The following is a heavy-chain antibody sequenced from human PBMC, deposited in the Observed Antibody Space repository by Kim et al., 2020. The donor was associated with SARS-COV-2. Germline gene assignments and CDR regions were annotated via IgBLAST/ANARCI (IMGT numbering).Heavy chain of an antibody. Sequence: GGSLRLSCAASGFTFSSYGMHWVRQAPGKGLEWVAVIWYDGSNKYYADSVKGRFTISRDNSKNTLYLQMNSLRAEDTAVYYCAKISYGLGYDAFDIWGQGTMVTVSS. CDR2: IWYDGSNK. D-gene: IGHD5-18*01. J-gene: IGHJ3*02. CDR3: AKISYGLGYDAFDI. CDR1: GFTFSSYG. V-gene: IGHV3-33*06.